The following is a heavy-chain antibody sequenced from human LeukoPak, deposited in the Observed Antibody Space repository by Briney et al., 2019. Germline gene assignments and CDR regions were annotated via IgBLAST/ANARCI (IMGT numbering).Heavy chain of an antibody. CDR3: AKDSDDYGDSHLDY. D-gene: IGHD4-17*01. Sequence: GWALRLSCAASGCTFRNFAVHWVGQAPGKGLEGVAGIWNDGSRKYYNDSVKGRLTISRDNSKRTLYLQMTTLTAEDTAVYYCAKDSDDYGDSHLDYWGQGTLVTVSS. CDR1: GCTFRNFA. J-gene: IGHJ4*02. CDR2: IWNDGSRK. V-gene: IGHV3-33*06.